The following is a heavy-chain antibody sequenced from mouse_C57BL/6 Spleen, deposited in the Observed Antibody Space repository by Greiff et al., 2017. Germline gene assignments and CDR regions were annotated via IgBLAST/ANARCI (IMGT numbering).Heavy chain of an antibody. CDR3: ARTELERDFDY. J-gene: IGHJ2*01. CDR1: GYAFTNYL. D-gene: IGHD4-1*01. CDR2: INPGSGGT. V-gene: IGHV1-54*01. Sequence: VQLQQSGAELVRPGTSVKVSCKASGYAFTNYLIEWVKQRPGQGLEWIGVINPGSGGTNYNEEFKGKATLTADKSSRTAYMQLSRLTSEYSAVYFCARTELERDFDYWGQGTTLTVSS.